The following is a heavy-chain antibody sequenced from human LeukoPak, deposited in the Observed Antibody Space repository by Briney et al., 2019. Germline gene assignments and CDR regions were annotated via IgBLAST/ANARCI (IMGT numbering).Heavy chain of an antibody. CDR3: AKGDVPAATVFGY. Sequence: PGGSLRLSCAASGFTFSDYGMSWDRQAPGKWLEWVSSISGSGGSTYYTDSVTGRFTISRDNSKNTLFLQMNSLRAEDTAVYYCAKGDVPAATVFGYWGQGTLVTVSS. CDR2: ISGSGGST. CDR1: GFTFSDYG. D-gene: IGHD2-2*01. V-gene: IGHV3-23*01. J-gene: IGHJ4*02.